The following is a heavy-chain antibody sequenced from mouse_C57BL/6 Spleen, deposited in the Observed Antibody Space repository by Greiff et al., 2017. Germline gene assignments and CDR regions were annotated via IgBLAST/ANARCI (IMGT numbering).Heavy chain of an antibody. Sequence: QVQLKQPGAELVMPGASVKLSCKASGYTFTSYWMHWVKQRPGQGLEWIGEIDPSDSYTNYNQKFKGKSTLTVDKSSSTAYMQLSSLTSEDSAVYYCARMCYYYAMDYWGQGTSVTVSS. CDR1: GYTFTSYW. CDR2: IDPSDSYT. J-gene: IGHJ4*01. V-gene: IGHV1-69*01. CDR3: ARMCYYYAMDY.